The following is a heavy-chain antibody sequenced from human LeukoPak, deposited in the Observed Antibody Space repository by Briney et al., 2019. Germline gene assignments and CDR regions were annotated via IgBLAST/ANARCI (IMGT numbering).Heavy chain of an antibody. J-gene: IGHJ4*02. V-gene: IGHV1-58*01. CDR3: AASPDYYDSSGYSYYFDY. Sequence: SVKVSCKASGFTFTSSAVQWVRQARGQRLEWIGWIVVGSGNTNYALKFQERVTITRDMSTSTAYMELSSLRSEDTAVYYCAASPDYYDSSGYSYYFDYWGQGTLVTVSS. D-gene: IGHD3-22*01. CDR2: IVVGSGNT. CDR1: GFTFTSSA.